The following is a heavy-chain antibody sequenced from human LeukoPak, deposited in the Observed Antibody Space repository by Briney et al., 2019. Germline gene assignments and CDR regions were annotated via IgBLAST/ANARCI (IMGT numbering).Heavy chain of an antibody. CDR1: GLTVANAW. Sequence: GGSLRLSCAASGLTVANAWMNWVRQTPGKGLQWVGRIKSKIDGGTTDYAAPVKGKFTILRDDSKNTLYLQMNSLKTEDTAIYYCTTDRQGTGTTAYWGQGTLVTVSS. CDR2: IKSKIDGGTT. J-gene: IGHJ4*02. CDR3: TTDRQGTGTTAY. V-gene: IGHV3-15*07. D-gene: IGHD1-7*01.